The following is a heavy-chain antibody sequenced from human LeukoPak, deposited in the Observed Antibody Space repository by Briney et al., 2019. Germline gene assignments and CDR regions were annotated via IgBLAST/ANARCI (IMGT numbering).Heavy chain of an antibody. J-gene: IGHJ4*02. V-gene: IGHV3-53*01. CDR2: IYSGGKT. Sequence: GGSLRLWCAASAVSVSGSYMTWVREAPGQGLELVSVIYSGGKTHYADSVKGRFTISRDNSKNTLYLQMNHLRAEDTAGYYCAWGNQWGQGTLATVSS. CDR1: AVSVSGSY. CDR3: AWGNQ. D-gene: IGHD1-14*01.